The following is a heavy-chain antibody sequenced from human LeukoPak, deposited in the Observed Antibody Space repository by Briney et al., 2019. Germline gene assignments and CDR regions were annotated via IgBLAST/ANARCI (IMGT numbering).Heavy chain of an antibody. Sequence: ASVKVSCKASGYTFTGYFLHWVRQAPGQGLEGMGWINPNNGFTNYTQKFKGRLTMTRDTSISTAYMELNRLTPDDTAVFYCARAWGSLYYFDYWGQGTLVTVPS. CDR3: ARAWGSLYYFDY. D-gene: IGHD3-16*01. CDR2: INPNNGFT. CDR1: GYTFTGYF. V-gene: IGHV1-2*02. J-gene: IGHJ4*02.